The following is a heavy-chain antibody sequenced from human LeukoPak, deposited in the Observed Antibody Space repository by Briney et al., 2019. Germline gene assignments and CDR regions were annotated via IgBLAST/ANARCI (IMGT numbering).Heavy chain of an antibody. CDR2: IKQDGSEK. Sequence: GGSLRLSCAASGFTFSSYWMSWVRQAPGKGLEWVANIKQDGSEKYYVDSVKGRFTISRDNAKNSLYLQMNSLRAEDTAVYYCAREKIQLWLNNWFDPWGQGTLVTVSS. CDR3: AREKIQLWLNNWFDP. CDR1: GFTFSSYW. J-gene: IGHJ5*02. D-gene: IGHD5-18*01. V-gene: IGHV3-7*01.